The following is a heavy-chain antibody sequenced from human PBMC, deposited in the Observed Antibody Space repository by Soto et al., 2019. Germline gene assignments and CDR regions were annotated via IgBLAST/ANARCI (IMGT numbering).Heavy chain of an antibody. CDR1: GDSVSSNSAA. V-gene: IGHV6-1*01. CDR2: AYYRSQWYY. D-gene: IGHD5-18*01. Sequence: SQTLSLTCAISGDSVSSNSAAWNWIRQSPSRGLEWLGRAYYRSQWYYDSAVSVRSRITVIPDTSKNQFSLQLNSVTPEDTAVYYCTKQKGYSRTYNGKDVWGQGTTVTVSS. J-gene: IGHJ6*02. CDR3: TKQKGYSRTYNGKDV.